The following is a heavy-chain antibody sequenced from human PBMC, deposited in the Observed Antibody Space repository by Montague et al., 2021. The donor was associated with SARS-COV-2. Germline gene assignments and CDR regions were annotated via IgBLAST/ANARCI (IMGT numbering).Heavy chain of an antibody. V-gene: IGHV4-34*01. D-gene: IGHD2-2*01. Sequence: SETLSLTCAVYGGSFSGWYWSWVRQPPGKGLEWIGEINHSGSTNYNPSLKSRVTISVGTSKNQFSLKLSSVTAADTAVHYCARVRAVPAAMRIFSLGRSYYGMDVWGQGTTVTVSS. CDR3: ARVRAVPAAMRIFSLGRSYYGMDV. CDR2: INHSGST. CDR1: GGSFSGWY. J-gene: IGHJ6*02.